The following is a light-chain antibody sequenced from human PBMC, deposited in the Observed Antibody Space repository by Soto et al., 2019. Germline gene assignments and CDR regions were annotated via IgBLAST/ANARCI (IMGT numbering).Light chain of an antibody. CDR2: AAA. V-gene: IGKV1-39*01. J-gene: IGKJ1*01. CDR3: QQSYSTLRGT. Sequence: DIQMTQSPSSLSASVGDRVTITCRASQSIRSYLNWYQQKPGKAPKLLIYAAASLQSGVPSRFSGSGSGTDFTLTISSLQPEDFATYYCQQSYSTLRGTFGQGPKVEIK. CDR1: QSIRSY.